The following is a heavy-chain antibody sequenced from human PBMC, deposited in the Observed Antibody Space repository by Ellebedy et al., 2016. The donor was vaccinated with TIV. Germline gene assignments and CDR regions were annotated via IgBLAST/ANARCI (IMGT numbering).Heavy chain of an antibody. Sequence: GGSLRLSCAASGSTFSSFAMHWVRQAPGKGLEWLSVISGGGDSTYHADSVKGRFTITRDNSKNTLYLQMDRLRAEDTAVYYCAKGTSSGFNYDRVGSEYWGQGTLVTVSS. V-gene: IGHV3-23*01. J-gene: IGHJ4*02. CDR2: ISGGGDST. CDR3: AKGTSSGFNYDRVGSEY. CDR1: GSTFSSFA. D-gene: IGHD3-22*01.